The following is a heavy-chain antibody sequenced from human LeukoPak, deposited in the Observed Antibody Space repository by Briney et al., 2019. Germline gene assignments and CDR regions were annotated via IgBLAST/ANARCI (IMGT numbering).Heavy chain of an antibody. CDR2: IIPIFGTA. CDR3: ARDRGLRFLEWLENWFDP. CDR1: GGTFSSYA. D-gene: IGHD3-3*01. V-gene: IGHV1-69*01. J-gene: IGHJ5*02. Sequence: SVKVSCKASGGTFSSYAISWVRQAPGQGLEWMGGIIPIFGTANYAQKFQGRVTITADESTSTAYMELSSLRSEDTAVYYCARDRGLRFLEWLENWFDPWGQGTLVTVSS.